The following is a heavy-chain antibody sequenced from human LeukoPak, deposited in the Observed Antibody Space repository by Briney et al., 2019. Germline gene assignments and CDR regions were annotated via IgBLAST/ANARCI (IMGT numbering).Heavy chain of an antibody. D-gene: IGHD5-12*01. CDR3: ARGAAGYSGYDLVTYYFDY. CDR1: GFTFSSYS. J-gene: IGHJ4*02. CDR2: ISSSSSYI. V-gene: IGHV3-21*01. Sequence: GGSLRLSCAASGFTFSSYSMNWVRQAPGKGLEWASSISSSSSYIYYADSVKGRFTISRDNAKNSLYLQMNSLRAEDTAVYYCARGAAGYSGYDLVTYYFDYWGQGTLVTVSS.